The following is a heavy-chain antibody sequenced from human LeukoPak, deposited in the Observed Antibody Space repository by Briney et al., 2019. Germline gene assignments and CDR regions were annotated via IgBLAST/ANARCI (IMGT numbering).Heavy chain of an antibody. D-gene: IGHD6-13*01. CDR3: AKAILIIIDRIAGVDY. J-gene: IGHJ4*02. V-gene: IGHV3-30*18. CDR1: GFTFSSYG. Sequence: GGSLRLSCAASGFTFSSYGMHWVRQAPGKGLEWVAVISYDGSNKYYADSVKGRFTISRDNSKNTLYLQMNSLRAEDTAVYYCAKAILIIIDRIAGVDYWGQGTLVTVSS. CDR2: ISYDGSNK.